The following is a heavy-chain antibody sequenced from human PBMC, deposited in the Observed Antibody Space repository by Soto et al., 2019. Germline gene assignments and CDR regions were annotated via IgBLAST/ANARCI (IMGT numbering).Heavy chain of an antibody. D-gene: IGHD6-13*01. J-gene: IGHJ4*02. Sequence: QVQLVQSGAEVKKPGSSVKVSCKASGGTFSSYAISWVRQAPGQGLEWMGGIIPIFGTANYAQKFQGRVTVTADEFTSTGYMELSSLRSEGTAVYYCAEDGITATGTGGGAFYYWGQGTLVTVSS. CDR1: GGTFSSYA. CDR2: IIPIFGTA. CDR3: AEDGITATGTGGGAFYY. V-gene: IGHV1-69*01.